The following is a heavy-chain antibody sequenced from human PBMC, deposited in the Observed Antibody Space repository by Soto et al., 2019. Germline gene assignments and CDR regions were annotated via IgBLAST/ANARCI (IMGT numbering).Heavy chain of an antibody. CDR1: GYTFTSYG. V-gene: IGHV1-18*01. CDR2: ISTYNGNT. Sequence: ASVKVSCKASGYTFTSYGISWVRQAPGQGLERMGWISTYNGNTNYAQKLQGRVTMTTDTSTSTAYMELRSLRSDDTAVYYCARVPSYCSGGSCYSDAFDIWGQGTMVTVSS. J-gene: IGHJ3*02. CDR3: ARVPSYCSGGSCYSDAFDI. D-gene: IGHD2-15*01.